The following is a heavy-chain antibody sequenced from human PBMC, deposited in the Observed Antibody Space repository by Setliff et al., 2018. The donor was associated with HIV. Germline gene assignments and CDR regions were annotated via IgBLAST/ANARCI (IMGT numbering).Heavy chain of an antibody. CDR2: IKSKTDGGTT. V-gene: IGHV3-15*01. J-gene: IGHJ6*03. D-gene: IGHD2-15*01. CDR1: GFTFSNAW. CDR3: TTDMKLSALYYYYTDV. Sequence: GGSLRLSCAASGFTFSNAWMSWVRQAPGKGLEWVGRIKSKTDGGTTDYAAPVNGRFSISRDDSKNTLYLQMDSLKTDDTAVYYCTTDMKLSALYYYYTDVWGSGTTVTVSS.